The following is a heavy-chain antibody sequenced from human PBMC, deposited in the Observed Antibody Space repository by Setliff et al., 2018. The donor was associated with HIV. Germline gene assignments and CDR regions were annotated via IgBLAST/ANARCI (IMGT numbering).Heavy chain of an antibody. CDR1: GGSISSYH. CDR3: ARHPTVTSFQIDS. D-gene: IGHD4-17*01. J-gene: IGHJ4*02. Sequence: SETLSLTCTVSGGSISSYHWSWLRQPPGKGLEWIGYIYYSGSTNYNPSLKSRITISLDTSKNQFSLKLYSVTAADTAVYYCARHPTVTSFQIDSWGQGTLVTVSS. CDR2: IYYSGST. V-gene: IGHV4-59*08.